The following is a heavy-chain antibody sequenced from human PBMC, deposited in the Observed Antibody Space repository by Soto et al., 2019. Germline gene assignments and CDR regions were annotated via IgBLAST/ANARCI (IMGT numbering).Heavy chain of an antibody. V-gene: IGHV1-8*01. CDR3: ARGPYYDFWSGYPRPWFDP. CDR1: GYTFTSYD. J-gene: IGHJ5*02. Sequence: GASVKVSCKASGYTFTSYDINWVRQATGQGLEWMGWMNPNSGNTGYAQKFQGRVTMTRNTSISTAYMELSSLRSEDAAVYYCARGPYYDFWSGYPRPWFDPWGQGTLVTVS. D-gene: IGHD3-3*01. CDR2: MNPNSGNT.